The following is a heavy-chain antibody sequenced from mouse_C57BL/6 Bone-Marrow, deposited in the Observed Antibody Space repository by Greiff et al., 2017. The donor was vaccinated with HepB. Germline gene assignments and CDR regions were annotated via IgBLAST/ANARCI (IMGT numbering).Heavy chain of an antibody. Sequence: SGPELVKPGASVKMSCKASGYTFTDYKMHWVKQSHGKSLEWIGYINPNNGGTSYNQKFKGKATLTVNKSSSTAYMELRSLTSEDSAVYYCAREYDYDWFAYWGQGTLVTVSA. J-gene: IGHJ3*01. V-gene: IGHV1-22*01. CDR1: GYTFTDYK. CDR2: INPNNGGT. D-gene: IGHD2-4*01. CDR3: AREYDYDWFAY.